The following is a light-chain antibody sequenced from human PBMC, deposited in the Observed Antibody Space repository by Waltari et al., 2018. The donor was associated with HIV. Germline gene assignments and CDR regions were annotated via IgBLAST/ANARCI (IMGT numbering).Light chain of an antibody. CDR2: ENH. CDR3: GTWDSSLSVVL. Sequence: QSVLPQPPSVSAAPVPQVTISCSGRRSTIANNYVSWYQQFPGTAPKLLIYENHKRPSGVPDRFSASKSGTSATLGIAGLQTGDEADYFCGTWDSSLSVVLFAVGTKVTVL. V-gene: IGLV1-51*02. J-gene: IGLJ2*01. CDR1: RSTIANNY.